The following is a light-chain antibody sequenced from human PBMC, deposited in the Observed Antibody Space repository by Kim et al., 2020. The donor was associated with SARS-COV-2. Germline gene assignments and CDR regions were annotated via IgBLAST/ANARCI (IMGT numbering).Light chain of an antibody. CDR3: QAWDSSAAWV. Sequence: SYELTQPPSVSVPPGQTASITCSGDKLGSKYVCWYQQKPGQSPVLVIYQDDKRPSGIPERFSGSNSGNTGTLTISGTQALDEADYYCQAWDSSAAWVFGGGTQLTVL. J-gene: IGLJ3*02. CDR1: KLGSKY. CDR2: QDD. V-gene: IGLV3-1*01.